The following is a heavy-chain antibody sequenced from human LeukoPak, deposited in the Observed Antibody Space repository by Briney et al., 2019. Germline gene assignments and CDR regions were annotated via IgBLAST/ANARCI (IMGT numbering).Heavy chain of an antibody. CDR3: TRVWGGYDLFDY. V-gene: IGHV3-49*04. J-gene: IGHJ4*02. Sequence: PGRSLRLSCTASGFTFGDYAMSWARQAPGKGLEWVGFIRSKVYGGTTEYAASVKGRFTISRDDSKSIAYLQMNSLKTEDTAVYYCTRVWGGYDLFDYWGQGTLVTVSS. CDR1: GFTFGDYA. CDR2: IRSKVYGGTT. D-gene: IGHD5-12*01.